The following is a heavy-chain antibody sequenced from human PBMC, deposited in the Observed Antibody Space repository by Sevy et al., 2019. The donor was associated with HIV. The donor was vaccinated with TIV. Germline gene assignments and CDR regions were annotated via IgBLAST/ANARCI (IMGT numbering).Heavy chain of an antibody. D-gene: IGHD3-16*01. CDR3: ARDGSSGGLFLKDYYYFGMDV. Sequence: QLGGSLRLSCAASGFTFSSYAMHWVRQAPGKGLEWVAVISYDGNNKYHADSVKDRFTISRDNSKNTLYLQMNSLRAEDTAVYYCARDGSSGGLFLKDYYYFGMDVWGQGTTVTVSS. CDR2: ISYDGNNK. CDR1: GFTFSSYA. J-gene: IGHJ6*02. V-gene: IGHV3-30*04.